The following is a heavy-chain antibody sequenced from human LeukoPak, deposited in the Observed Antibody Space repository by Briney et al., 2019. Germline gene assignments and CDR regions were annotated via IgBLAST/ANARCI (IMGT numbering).Heavy chain of an antibody. V-gene: IGHV4-38-2*01. Sequence: PSETLSLTCAVYGGSFSGYYWGWIRQPPGKGLEWIGSIYHSGGTYYNPSLKSRVTTSVDTSKNQFSLKLSSVTAADTAVYYCARVLGYCSGGSCYGYFDYWGQGTLVTVSS. CDR1: GGSFSGYY. D-gene: IGHD2-15*01. CDR3: ARVLGYCSGGSCYGYFDY. J-gene: IGHJ4*02. CDR2: IYHSGGT.